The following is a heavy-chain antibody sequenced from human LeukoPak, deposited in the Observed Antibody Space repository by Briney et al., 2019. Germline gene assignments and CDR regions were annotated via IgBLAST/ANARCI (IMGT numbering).Heavy chain of an antibody. V-gene: IGHV3-7*01. Sequence: GGSLRLSRAASGFTFSSYWMSWVRQAPGKGLEWVANIKQDGSEKYYVDSVKGRFTISRDNAKNSLYLQMNSLRAEDTAVYYCARVWVGYYYGSGSQKVYYFDYWGQGTLVTVSS. J-gene: IGHJ4*02. CDR2: IKQDGSEK. CDR3: ARVWVGYYYGSGSQKVYYFDY. D-gene: IGHD3-10*01. CDR1: GFTFSSYW.